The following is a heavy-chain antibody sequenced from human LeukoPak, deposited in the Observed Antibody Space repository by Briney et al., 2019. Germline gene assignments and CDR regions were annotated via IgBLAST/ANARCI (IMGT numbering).Heavy chain of an antibody. Sequence: PSEPLSLTCTVSAVSISSYYWSWIRQPPGKGLEWIGYIYYSGSTNYNPSLKSRVTISVDTSKNQSSLKFSSVTAAYTAVYYCARSSYSSSRHSRPNWFDPWGQGTLVTVSS. V-gene: IGHV4-59*08. CDR3: ARSSYSSSRHSRPNWFDP. D-gene: IGHD6-13*01. CDR1: AVSISSYY. J-gene: IGHJ5*02. CDR2: IYYSGST.